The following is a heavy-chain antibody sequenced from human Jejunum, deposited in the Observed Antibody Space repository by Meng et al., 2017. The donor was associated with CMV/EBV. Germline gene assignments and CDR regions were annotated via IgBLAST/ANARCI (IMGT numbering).Heavy chain of an antibody. CDR1: CFQFDDYG. V-gene: IGHV3-9*01. CDR3: VKDRRGGFFDGMDV. J-gene: IGHJ6*02. D-gene: IGHD6-25*01. CDR2: ITFNSGRI. Sequence: CFQFDDYGMHWVRQAPGRGLEWVASITFNSGRIGYADSVKGRFAISRDNANNFLYLQMNSLRTEDTALYYCVKDRRGGFFDGMDVWGQGITVTVSS.